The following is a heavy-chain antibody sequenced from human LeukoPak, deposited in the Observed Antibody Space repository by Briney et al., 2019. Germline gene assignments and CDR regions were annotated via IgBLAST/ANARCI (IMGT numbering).Heavy chain of an antibody. CDR3: ARAKWLRLLLLLDY. V-gene: IGHV3-30*03. CDR2: ISYDGSNK. D-gene: IGHD5-12*01. J-gene: IGHJ4*02. Sequence: PGRSLRLSCAASGLTFSNYGMHWVRQAPGKGLEWVAVISYDGSNKFYADSVKGRFTISRDNSESTLFLQMNSLRPEDTAVYYCARAKWLRLLLLLDYWGQGTLVTVSS. CDR1: GLTFSNYG.